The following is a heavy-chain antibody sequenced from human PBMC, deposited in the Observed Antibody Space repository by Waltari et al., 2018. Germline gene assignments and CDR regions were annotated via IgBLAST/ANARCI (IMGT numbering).Heavy chain of an antibody. V-gene: IGHV4-34*01. CDR1: GGSFSGYY. D-gene: IGHD1-7*01. J-gene: IGHJ4*02. CDR2: INHSGST. CDR3: ARRPNNWNYVNFDY. Sequence: QVQLQQWGAGLLKPSETLSLTCAVYGGSFSGYYWSWIRQPPGKGLEWIGEINHSGSTNSNPALKSRVTISVDTSKNQFSLKLSSVTAADTAVYYCARRPNNWNYVNFDYWGQGTLVTVSS.